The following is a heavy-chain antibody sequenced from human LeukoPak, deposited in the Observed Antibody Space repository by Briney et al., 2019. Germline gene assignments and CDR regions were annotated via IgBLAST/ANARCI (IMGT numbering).Heavy chain of an antibody. D-gene: IGHD6-19*01. CDR1: GFTFSSYG. J-gene: IGHJ4*02. CDR2: TSYDGSNK. Sequence: GGSLRLSCAASGFTFSSYGMHWVRQAPGKGLEWVAVTSYDGSNKYYANSVKGRFTISRDNSKNTLYLQMNSLRAEDTAVYYCAKAGGDIAVAGTGDYWGQGTLVTVSS. V-gene: IGHV3-30*18. CDR3: AKAGGDIAVAGTGDY.